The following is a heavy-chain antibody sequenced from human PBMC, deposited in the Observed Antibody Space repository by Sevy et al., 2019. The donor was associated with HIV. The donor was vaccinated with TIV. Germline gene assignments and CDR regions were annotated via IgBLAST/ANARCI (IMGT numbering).Heavy chain of an antibody. CDR3: SKPIYFYDNSGYSGDY. D-gene: IGHD3-22*01. CDR2: IGTNGDGR. J-gene: IGHJ4*02. Sequence: GGSLRLSCVASGFTFSSHAMNWVRQVPGKGLEWVSSIGTNGDGRYYQDSVKGRFTISRDNSKSTLYLQKNSLRAEDTALYYCSKPIYFYDNSGYSGDYWGQGIRVTVSS. CDR1: GFTFSSHA. V-gene: IGHV3-23*01.